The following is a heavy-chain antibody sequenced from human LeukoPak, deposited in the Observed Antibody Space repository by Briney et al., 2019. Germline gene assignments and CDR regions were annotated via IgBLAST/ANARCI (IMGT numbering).Heavy chain of an antibody. CDR3: ARERYYYDSSGSYYFDY. J-gene: IGHJ4*02. D-gene: IGHD3-22*01. Sequence: GSSVKVSCKASGGTFSSYAISWVRQAPGQGLECMGRIIPIFGTANYAQKFQGRVTITTDESTSTAYMELSSLRSEDTAVYYCARERYYYDSSGSYYFDYWGQGTLVTVSS. CDR2: IIPIFGTA. CDR1: GGTFSSYA. V-gene: IGHV1-69*05.